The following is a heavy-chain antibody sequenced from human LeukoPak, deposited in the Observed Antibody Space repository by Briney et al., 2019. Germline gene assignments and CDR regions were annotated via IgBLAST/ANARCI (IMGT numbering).Heavy chain of an antibody. Sequence: RGSLRLSCAASGFTFSSYAMSWVRQAPGKGLEWVSGISGSGDNTYYADSVKGRFTISRDNSKNTLYVQVNSMGTEDTAAYYCAKGSYYDSSGSFYFDYWGQGTLVTVSS. V-gene: IGHV3-23*01. CDR3: AKGSYYDSSGSFYFDY. D-gene: IGHD3-22*01. CDR2: ISGSGDNT. J-gene: IGHJ4*02. CDR1: GFTFSSYA.